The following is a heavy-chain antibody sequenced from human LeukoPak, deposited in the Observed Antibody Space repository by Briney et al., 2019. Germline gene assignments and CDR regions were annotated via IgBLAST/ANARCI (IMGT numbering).Heavy chain of an antibody. CDR3: ARDFGYCSGGSCGIKLDY. Sequence: PETLSLTCAVSGGSISSSNWWSWVRQPPGKGLEWIGEIYHSGSTNYNPSLKSRVTISVDKSKNQFSLKLSSVTAADTAVYYCARDFGYCSGGSCGIKLDYWGQGTLVTVSS. J-gene: IGHJ4*02. D-gene: IGHD2-15*01. CDR2: IYHSGST. V-gene: IGHV4-4*03. CDR1: GGSISSSNW.